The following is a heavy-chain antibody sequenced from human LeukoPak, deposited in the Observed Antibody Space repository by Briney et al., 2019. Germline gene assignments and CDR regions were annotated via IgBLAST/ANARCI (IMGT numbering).Heavy chain of an antibody. CDR1: GYTFTGYY. Sequence: ASVKVSCKASGYTFTGYYMHWVRQAPGQGLEWMGWINPSSGGTNYAQKFQGRVTMTRDTSISTAYMEPSRLRSDDTAVYCCARDQDIAAAGDWGQGTLVTVSS. J-gene: IGHJ4*02. CDR2: INPSSGGT. CDR3: ARDQDIAAAGD. V-gene: IGHV1-2*02. D-gene: IGHD6-13*01.